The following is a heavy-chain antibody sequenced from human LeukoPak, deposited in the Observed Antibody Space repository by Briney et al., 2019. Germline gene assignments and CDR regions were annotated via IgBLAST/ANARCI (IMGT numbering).Heavy chain of an antibody. V-gene: IGHV4-38-2*02. CDR1: GYSISSGYY. J-gene: IGHJ4*02. D-gene: IGHD1-20*01. CDR2: IDHSGST. Sequence: PSETLSLTCTVSGYSISSGYYWGWIRQPPGKGLEWTGSIDHSGSTYYNPSLKSRVTMSVDTSKNQFSLKLSSVTAADTAVYYCARVRYNWNRDFDYWGQGTLVTVSS. CDR3: ARVRYNWNRDFDY.